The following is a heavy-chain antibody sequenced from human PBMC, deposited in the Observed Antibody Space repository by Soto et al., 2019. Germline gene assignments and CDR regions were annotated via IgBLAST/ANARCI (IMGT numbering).Heavy chain of an antibody. J-gene: IGHJ4*02. CDR3: ARLRASIAARVGYFDY. V-gene: IGHV5-51*01. CDR2: IYPGDSDT. Sequence: GESLKISCKGSGYSFTSYWIGWVRQMPGKGLEWMGIIYPGDSDTRYSPSFQGQVTISADKSISTAYLQWSSLKASDTAMYYCARLRASIAARVGYFDYWGQGTLVTVSS. D-gene: IGHD6-6*01. CDR1: GYSFTSYW.